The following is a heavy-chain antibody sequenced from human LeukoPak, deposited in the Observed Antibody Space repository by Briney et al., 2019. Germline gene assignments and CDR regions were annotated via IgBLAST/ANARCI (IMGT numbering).Heavy chain of an antibody. V-gene: IGHV4-34*01. CDR3: ARGRYSYGYCAFDI. Sequence: SETLSLTCAVYGGSFSGCYWSWIRQPPGKGLEWIGEINHSGSTNYNPSLKSRVTISVDTSKNQFSLKLSSVTAADTAVYYCARGRYSYGYCAFDIWGQGTMVTVSS. CDR1: GGSFSGCY. J-gene: IGHJ3*02. CDR2: INHSGST. D-gene: IGHD5-18*01.